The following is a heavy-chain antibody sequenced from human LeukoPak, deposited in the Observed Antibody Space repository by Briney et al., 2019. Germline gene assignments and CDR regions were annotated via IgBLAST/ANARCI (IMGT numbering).Heavy chain of an antibody. CDR2: LRHDGSNK. D-gene: IGHD3-3*01. J-gene: IGHJ4*02. Sequence: GGSLRLSCSASGFTFSSYCMHWVRQAPAKGLDWVAFLRHDGSNKYYADSVQGRFTISRDNSTNTLYLQMNSLRAADKAVYYCAKDQSSKERLRGVDYWGQGTLVTVSS. V-gene: IGHV3-30*02. CDR3: AKDQSSKERLRGVDY. CDR1: GFTFSSYC.